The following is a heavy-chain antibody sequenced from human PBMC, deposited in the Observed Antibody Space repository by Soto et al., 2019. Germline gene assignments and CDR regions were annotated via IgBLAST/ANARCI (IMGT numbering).Heavy chain of an antibody. D-gene: IGHD3-10*01. Sequence: SVKVSCKASGFTFTSSAVQWVRQARGQRLEWIGWIVVGSGNTNYAQKFQERVTITRDMSTSTAYMELSSLRSEDTAVYYCAAEFIYGSGTRSEFDPWGQGTLVTVSS. CDR1: GFTFTSSA. V-gene: IGHV1-58*01. CDR3: AAEFIYGSGTRSEFDP. J-gene: IGHJ5*02. CDR2: IVVGSGNT.